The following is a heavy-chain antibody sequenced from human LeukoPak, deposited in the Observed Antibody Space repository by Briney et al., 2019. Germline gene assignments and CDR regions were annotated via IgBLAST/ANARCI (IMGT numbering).Heavy chain of an antibody. CDR2: ISYDGSNK. V-gene: IGHV3-30*04. CDR1: GFTFSSYA. CDR3: AGWRGYCSGGSCYSVY. D-gene: IGHD2-15*01. J-gene: IGHJ4*02. Sequence: GGSLRLSCAASGFTFSSYAMHWVRQAPGKGLEWVAVISYDGSNKYYADSVRGRFTISRDSSKNTLYLQMNSLRAEDTAVYYCAGWRGYCSGGSCYSVYWGQGTLVTVSS.